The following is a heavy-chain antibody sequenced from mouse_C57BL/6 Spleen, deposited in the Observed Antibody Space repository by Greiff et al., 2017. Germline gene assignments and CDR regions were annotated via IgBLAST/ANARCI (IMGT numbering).Heavy chain of an antibody. CDR2: IDSETGDT. Sequence: VLLQQSGAELVRPGASVKLSCTASGFNINDDYMHWVQQRPEQGLEWIGWIDSETGDTEYASKFQGKATISAATSSPPAYLQLSRLTSEDTAGEDCTTAQGAMDYWGQGTSVTVSS. D-gene: IGHD3-2*02. CDR3: TTAQGAMDY. CDR1: GFNINDDY. V-gene: IGHV14-4*01. J-gene: IGHJ4*01.